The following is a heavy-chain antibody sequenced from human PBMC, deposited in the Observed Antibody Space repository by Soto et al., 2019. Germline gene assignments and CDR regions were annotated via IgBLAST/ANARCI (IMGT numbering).Heavy chain of an antibody. J-gene: IGHJ6*02. CDR2: IIPLFGTT. CDR3: ARETTTVTRDYFYYGMDV. CDR1: GGTFTSYT. D-gene: IGHD4-17*01. Sequence: QVQLVQSGAEVKKPGSSVKVSCKASGGTFTSYTITWVRRAPGQGLEWMGGIIPLFGTTNYAQKFQGRVTITADESTPTAYMELSSLRSEDTAVYYCARETTTVTRDYFYYGMDVWGQGTTVTVSS. V-gene: IGHV1-69*01.